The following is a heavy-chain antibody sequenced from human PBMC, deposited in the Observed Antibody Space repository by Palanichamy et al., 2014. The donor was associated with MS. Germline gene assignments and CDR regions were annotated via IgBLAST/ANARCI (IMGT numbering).Heavy chain of an antibody. J-gene: IGHJ4*02. V-gene: IGHV3-72*01. CDR3: ARVTNSGSYSFDC. D-gene: IGHD1-26*01. Sequence: EVQLVKSGGGLVQPGGSLRLSCAASGFTFSDHYMDWVRQAPGKGLEWVGRTRNKAKSYTTEYAASVKGRFTISRDDSKNSLYLQMNSLRTEDTAVYYCARVTNSGSYSFDCWGQGTLVTVSS. CDR2: TRNKAKSYTT. CDR1: GFTFSDHY.